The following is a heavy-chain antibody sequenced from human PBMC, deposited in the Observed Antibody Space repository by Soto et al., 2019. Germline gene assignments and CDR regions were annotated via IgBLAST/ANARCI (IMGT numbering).Heavy chain of an antibody. CDR1: GFTFSNYA. Sequence: VQLLESGGGLVPPGGSLRLSCAASGFTFSNYAMGWVRQAPGTGLEWLSTLRGAGGSTYYSDSAEGRFTISRDNAKNTLFPQMNSRRAEDTAVYYCAKLQHDILTGYWPFDNWGQGTLVTVTS. CDR3: AKLQHDILTGYWPFDN. D-gene: IGHD3-9*01. CDR2: LRGAGGST. V-gene: IGHV3-23*01. J-gene: IGHJ4*02.